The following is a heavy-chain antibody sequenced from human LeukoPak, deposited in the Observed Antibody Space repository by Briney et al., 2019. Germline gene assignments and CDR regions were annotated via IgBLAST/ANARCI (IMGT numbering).Heavy chain of an antibody. J-gene: IGHJ6*03. CDR3: ASSTETNVYSNSWYGSRPLGFAYYYYMDV. CDR1: DGSISSYY. CDR2: VFYTGST. V-gene: IGHV4-59*01. Sequence: SETLSLTCTVSDGSISSYYWSWIRQPPGKGLEWIGFVFYTGSTNYNPSLKSRVTISVDTSKNQFSLRLNSVTAADTAVYYCASSTETNVYSNSWYGSRPLGFAYYYYMDVWGKGTTVTVSS. D-gene: IGHD6-19*01.